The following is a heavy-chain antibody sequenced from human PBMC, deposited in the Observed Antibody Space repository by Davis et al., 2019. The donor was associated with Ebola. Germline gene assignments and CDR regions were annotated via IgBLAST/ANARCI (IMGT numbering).Heavy chain of an antibody. CDR2: IYPGDSDT. CDR1: GYSFTSYW. CDR3: ARLRISTSSYYYGMDV. D-gene: IGHD2-2*01. V-gene: IGHV5-51*01. Sequence: KVSCKGSGYSFTSYWIGWVRQMPGKGLEWMGIIYPGDSDTRYSPSFQGHVTISADKSISTAYLQWSSLKASDTAMYYCARLRISTSSYYYGMDVWGQGTTVTVSS. J-gene: IGHJ6*02.